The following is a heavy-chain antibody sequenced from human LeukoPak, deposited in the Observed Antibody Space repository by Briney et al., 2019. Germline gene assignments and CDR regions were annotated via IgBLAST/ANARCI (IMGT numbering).Heavy chain of an antibody. CDR3: ATLGGYDSLPDY. V-gene: IGHV4-61*02. J-gene: IGHJ4*02. CDR2: IYTSGST. Sequence: PSETLSLTCTVSGGSISSGSYYWSWIRQPAGKGLEWIGRIYTSGSTNYNPSLKSRVTISVDTSKNQFSLKLSSVTAADTAVYYCATLGGYDSLPDYWGQGTLVTVSS. CDR1: GGSISSGSYY. D-gene: IGHD5-12*01.